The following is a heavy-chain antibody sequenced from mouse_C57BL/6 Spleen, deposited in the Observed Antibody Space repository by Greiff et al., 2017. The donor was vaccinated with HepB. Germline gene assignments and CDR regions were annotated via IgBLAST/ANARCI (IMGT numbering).Heavy chain of an antibody. D-gene: IGHD2-4*01. CDR3: ARSGYDYDGAMDY. V-gene: IGHV1-50*01. CDR2: IDPSDSYT. J-gene: IGHJ4*01. Sequence: QVQLKQPGAELVKPGASVKLSCKASGYTFTSYWMQWVKQRPGQGLEWIGEIDPSDSYTNYNQKFKGKATLTVDTSSSTAYMQLSSLTSEDSAVYYCARSGYDYDGAMDYWGQGTSVTVSS. CDR1: GYTFTSYW.